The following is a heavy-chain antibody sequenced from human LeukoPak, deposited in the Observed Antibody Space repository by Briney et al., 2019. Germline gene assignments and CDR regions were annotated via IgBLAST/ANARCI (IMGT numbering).Heavy chain of an antibody. J-gene: IGHJ3*02. CDR2: ISYDGSNK. D-gene: IGHD1-26*01. V-gene: IGHV3-30*04. CDR3: ARGREEGGAFDI. Sequence: PGGSLRLSCAASGFTFSSYAMHWVRQAPGKGLEWVAVISYDGSNKYYADSVKGRFTISRDNSKNTLYLQMNSLRAEDTAVYYCARGREEGGAFDIWGQGTMVTVSS. CDR1: GFTFSSYA.